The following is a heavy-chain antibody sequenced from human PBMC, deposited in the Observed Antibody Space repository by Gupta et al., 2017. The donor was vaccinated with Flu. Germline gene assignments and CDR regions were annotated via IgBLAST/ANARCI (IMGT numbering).Heavy chain of an antibody. Sequence: WGRQATGEGSEGMGGSNPIFGNINYAQKFQGRVTITADKSTNTAYMELSSLRSEDTAVDYCARDGDDYGSYYYYMDVWGTGTT. J-gene: IGHJ6*03. D-gene: IGHD3-10*01. V-gene: IGHV1-69*06. CDR3: ARDGDDYGSYYYYMDV. CDR2: SNPIFGNI.